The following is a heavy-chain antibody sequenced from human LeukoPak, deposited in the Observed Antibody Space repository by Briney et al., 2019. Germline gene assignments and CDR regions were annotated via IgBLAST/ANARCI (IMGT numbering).Heavy chain of an antibody. D-gene: IGHD3-3*01. Sequence: SETLSLTCAVYGGSFSGYYWSWIRQPPGKGLEWIGEINHSGSTNYNPSLKSRVTISVDTSKNQFSLKLSSVTAADTAVYYGARRRITIFGVAAYYFDYWGQGTLVTVSS. V-gene: IGHV4-34*01. J-gene: IGHJ4*02. CDR3: ARRRITIFGVAAYYFDY. CDR2: INHSGST. CDR1: GGSFSGYY.